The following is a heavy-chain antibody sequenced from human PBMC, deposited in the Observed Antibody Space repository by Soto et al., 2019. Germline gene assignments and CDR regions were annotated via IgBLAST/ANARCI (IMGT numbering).Heavy chain of an antibody. CDR1: GFTFSGSD. V-gene: IGHV3-13*01. J-gene: IGHJ3*02. D-gene: IGHD1-1*01. CDR3: VRETGFTTTSDAFNI. CDR2: IGTGGDT. Sequence: EVQLVESGGGLVQPGGSLRLSCAASGFTFSGSDMNWVRHTRGKGLECVSGIGTGGDTYYADSVRGRFTISREDAKGSLYLQMNSLRVEDTAVYYCVRETGFTTTSDAFNIWGQGTMVTVSS.